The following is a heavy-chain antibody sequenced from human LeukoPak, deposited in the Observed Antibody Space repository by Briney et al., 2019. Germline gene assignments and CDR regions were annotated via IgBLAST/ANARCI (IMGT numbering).Heavy chain of an antibody. D-gene: IGHD2-2*01. Sequence: SETLSLTCAVYGGSFSGCYWSWIRQPPGKGLEWIGEINHSGSTNYNPSLKSRVTISVDTSKNQFSLKLSSVTAADTAVYYCARARVLDIVVVPAARYYGMDVWSQGTTVTVSS. CDR2: INHSGST. V-gene: IGHV4-34*01. J-gene: IGHJ6*02. CDR1: GGSFSGCY. CDR3: ARARVLDIVVVPAARYYGMDV.